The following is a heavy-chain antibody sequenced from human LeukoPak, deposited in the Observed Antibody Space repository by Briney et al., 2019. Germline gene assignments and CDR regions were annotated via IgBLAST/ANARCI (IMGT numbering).Heavy chain of an antibody. Sequence: PGGSLRLSCATSAFTFSSYWMSWVRQAPGKGLEWVATVKQDGSEKSYVDSVKGRFTISRDNAKHSLYLQMNSLRAEDTAVYYCARDGWYFDYWGQGTLVTVSS. D-gene: IGHD3-10*01. J-gene: IGHJ4*02. CDR1: AFTFSSYW. CDR2: VKQDGSEK. CDR3: ARDGWYFDY. V-gene: IGHV3-7*03.